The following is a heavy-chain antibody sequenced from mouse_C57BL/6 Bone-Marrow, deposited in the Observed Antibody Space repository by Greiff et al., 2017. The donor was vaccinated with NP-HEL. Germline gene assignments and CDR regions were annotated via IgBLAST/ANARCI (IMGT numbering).Heavy chain of an antibody. CDR3: TTFYYGNYVEPLDY. CDR2: IDPENGDT. CDR1: GFNIKDDY. V-gene: IGHV14-4*01. J-gene: IGHJ2*01. Sequence: VQLQQSGAELVRPGASVKLSCTASGFNIKDDYMHWVKQRPEQGLEWIGWIDPENGDTEYASKFQGKATITADTSSNTAYLQLSSLTSEDTAVYYCTTFYYGNYVEPLDYWGQGTTLTVSS. D-gene: IGHD2-1*01.